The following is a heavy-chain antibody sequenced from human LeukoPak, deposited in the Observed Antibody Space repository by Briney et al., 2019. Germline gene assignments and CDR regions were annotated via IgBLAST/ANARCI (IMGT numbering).Heavy chain of an antibody. J-gene: IGHJ6*02. CDR3: ARVNWPEPYYYGMDV. Sequence: ASVKVSCKAPGYTFTSYAMNWVRQAPGQGLEWMGWINTNTGNPTYAQGFTGRFVFSLDTSVSTAYLQISSLKAEDTAVYYCARVNWPEPYYYGMDVWGQGTTVTVSS. CDR2: INTNTGNP. V-gene: IGHV7-4-1*02. CDR1: GYTFTSYA. D-gene: IGHD1-20*01.